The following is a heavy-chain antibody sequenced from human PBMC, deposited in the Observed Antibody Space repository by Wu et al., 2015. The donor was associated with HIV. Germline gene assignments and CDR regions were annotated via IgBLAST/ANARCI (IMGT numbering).Heavy chain of an antibody. J-gene: IGHJ4*02. CDR3: ARGTYDSSGYSHFDH. V-gene: IGHV1-8*01. CDR2: MNPNSGNI. Sequence: QVQLVQSGAEVKKPGASVKVSCKASGYTFTNYDINWVRQATGQGLEWMGWMNPNSGNIGYAQKFQGRVTMTRDTSISTVYMELSSLTSEDTAVYYCARGTYDSSGYSHFDHWGQGSLTTVSS. D-gene: IGHD3-22*01. CDR1: GYTFTNYD.